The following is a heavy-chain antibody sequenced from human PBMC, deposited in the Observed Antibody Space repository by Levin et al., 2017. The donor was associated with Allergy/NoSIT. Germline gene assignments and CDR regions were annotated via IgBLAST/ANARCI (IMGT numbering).Heavy chain of an antibody. CDR3: ARVTAVAGTINGLDI. CDR2: IYPGDSDT. J-gene: IGHJ3*02. Sequence: GESLKISCEASGYSFATYWIAWVRQMPGKGLESMGIIYPGDSDTKYSPSFQGQVTISADKSVSTAYLQWSSLKASDTAMYYCARVTAVAGTINGLDIWGQGTMVIVSS. CDR1: GYSFATYW. D-gene: IGHD6-19*01. V-gene: IGHV5-51*01.